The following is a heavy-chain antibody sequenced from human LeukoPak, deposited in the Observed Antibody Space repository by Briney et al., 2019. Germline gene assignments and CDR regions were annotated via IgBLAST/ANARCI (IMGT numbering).Heavy chain of an antibody. Sequence: SETLSLTCTVSGGSISSYYWSWIRQPPGKGLEWIGYIYYSGSTNYNPSLKSRVTISVDTSKNQFSLKLSSVTAADTAVYYCARVNLLRYFDWVPDAFDIWGQGTMVTVSS. J-gene: IGHJ3*02. CDR2: IYYSGST. V-gene: IGHV4-59*01. D-gene: IGHD3-9*01. CDR1: GGSISSYY. CDR3: ARVNLLRYFDWVPDAFDI.